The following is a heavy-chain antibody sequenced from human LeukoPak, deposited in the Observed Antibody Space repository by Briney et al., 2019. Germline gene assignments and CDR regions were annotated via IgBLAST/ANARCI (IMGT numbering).Heavy chain of an antibody. J-gene: IGHJ5*02. CDR3: ARGQEPDCSSTSCPNWFDP. V-gene: IGHV4-34*01. Sequence: KPSETLSLTCAVYGGSFSGYYWSWIRQPPGNGLEWIGEINHSGSTNYNPSLKSRVTISVDTSKNQFSLKLSSVTAADTAVYYCARGQEPDCSSTSCPNWFDPWGQGTLVTVSS. D-gene: IGHD2-2*01. CDR2: INHSGST. CDR1: GGSFSGYY.